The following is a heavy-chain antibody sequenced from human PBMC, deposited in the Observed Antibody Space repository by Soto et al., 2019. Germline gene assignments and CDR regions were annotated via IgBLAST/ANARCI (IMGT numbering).Heavy chain of an antibody. CDR3: ARLPFRGYSSSPYYFDD. CDR1: SGSISSYY. CDR2: IYYSGTT. Sequence: SETLSLTCTVSSGSISSYYWSWIRQPPGKGLEWIGYIYYSGTTNYNPSLKSRVTISVDTSKKQFSLKLSSVTAADTAVYYCARLPFRGYSSSPYYFDDWGQGTLVTVSS. D-gene: IGHD6-6*01. V-gene: IGHV4-59*08. J-gene: IGHJ4*02.